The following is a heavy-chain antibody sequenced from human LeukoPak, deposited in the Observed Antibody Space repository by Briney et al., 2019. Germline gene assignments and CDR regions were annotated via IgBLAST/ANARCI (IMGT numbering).Heavy chain of an antibody. CDR2: VYYSGST. CDR3: ARGESSGSNWFDP. V-gene: IGHV4-59*01. J-gene: IGHJ5*02. D-gene: IGHD3-22*01. Sequence: SETLSLTCTVSGGSISSYYWSWIRQPPGKGLEWIGYVYYSGSTNYNPSLKSRVTISVDTSKNQFSLKLSSVTAADTAVYYCARGESSGSNWFDPWGQGTLVTVSS. CDR1: GGSISSYY.